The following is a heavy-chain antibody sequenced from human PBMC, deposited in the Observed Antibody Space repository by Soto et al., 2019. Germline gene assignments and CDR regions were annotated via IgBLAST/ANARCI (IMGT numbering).Heavy chain of an antibody. J-gene: IGHJ6*02. V-gene: IGHV7-4-1*01. D-gene: IGHD3-22*01. Sequence: ASVKVSCKASGYTFTSYAMNWVRQAPGQGLEWMGWINTNTGNPTYAQGFTGRFVFSLDTSVSTAYPQICSLKAEDTAVYYCARDLHITMRPRNYYYGMAVWGQGTTVTVSS. CDR3: ARDLHITMRPRNYYYGMAV. CDR1: GYTFTSYA. CDR2: INTNTGNP.